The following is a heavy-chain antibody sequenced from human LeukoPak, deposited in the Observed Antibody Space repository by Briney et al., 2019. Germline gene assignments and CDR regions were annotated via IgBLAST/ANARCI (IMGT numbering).Heavy chain of an antibody. D-gene: IGHD3-10*01. V-gene: IGHV4-39*01. CDR2: IHYSGST. J-gene: IGHJ5*02. CDR1: GGSISSSSYY. Sequence: KPSGTLSLTCTVSGGSISSSSYYWGWIRQPPGKGLEWIGRIHYSGSTSYNPSLKSRVTISGDTSKKQFSLKLSSVTAADTAVYYCVSMLRGVTPQDNRLDPWGQGTLVTVSS. CDR3: VSMLRGVTPQDNRLDP.